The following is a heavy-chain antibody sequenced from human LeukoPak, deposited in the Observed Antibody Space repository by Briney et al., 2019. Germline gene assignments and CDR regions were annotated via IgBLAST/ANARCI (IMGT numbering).Heavy chain of an antibody. CDR1: GGSFSGYY. J-gene: IGHJ4*02. CDR2: INHSGST. Sequence: SETLSLTCAVYGGSFSGYYWSWVRQPPGKGLEWIGEINHSGSTNYNPSLKSRVTISVDTSKNQFSLRLSSVTAADTAVYYCARGLDFDYWGQGTLVTVSS. V-gene: IGHV4-34*01. CDR3: ARGLDFDY.